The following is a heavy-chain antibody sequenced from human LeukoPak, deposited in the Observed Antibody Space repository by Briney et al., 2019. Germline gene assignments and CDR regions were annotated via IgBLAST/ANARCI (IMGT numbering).Heavy chain of an antibody. J-gene: IGHJ4*02. V-gene: IGHV4-39*01. CDR1: GGSISSSSYY. CDR2: IYYSGST. Sequence: SETLSLTCTVSGGSISSSSYYWGWIRQPPRKGLEWIGSIYYSGSTYYNPSLKSRVTISVDTSKNQFSLKLSSVTAADTAVYYCARRSDYGSGRDYFDYWGQGTLVTVSS. CDR3: ARRSDYGSGRDYFDY. D-gene: IGHD3-10*01.